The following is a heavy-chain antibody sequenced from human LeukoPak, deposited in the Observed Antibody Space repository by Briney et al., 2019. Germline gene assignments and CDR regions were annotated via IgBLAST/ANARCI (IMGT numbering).Heavy chain of an antibody. V-gene: IGHV3-23*01. CDR3: AKDDNYIRFLS. J-gene: IGHJ5*02. Sequence: PGGSLRLSCAASGFTFSSHGMNRVRQAPGKGLECVSGISGSGGNTYYADSVKGRFTISRDNSKNTLYLQMNSLRAEDTAVYYCAKDDNYIRFLSWGQGTLVTVSS. CDR1: GFTFSSHG. D-gene: IGHD3-16*01. CDR2: ISGSGGNT.